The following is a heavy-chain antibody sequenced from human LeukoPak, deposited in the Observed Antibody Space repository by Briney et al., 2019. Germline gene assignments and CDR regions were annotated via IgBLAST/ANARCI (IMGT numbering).Heavy chain of an antibody. CDR2: IHYTGTT. CDR3: ARRGGSFYFYYYMDV. V-gene: IGHV4-59*12. J-gene: IGHJ6*03. D-gene: IGHD1-26*01. CDR1: GGSISNYY. Sequence: SSETLSLTCTVSGGSISNYYWSWIRQPPGKGLEWIGSIHYTGTTFYNPSLKSRVTISFDTSKNQFSLKVTSVTAADTAVYYCARRGGSFYFYYYMDVWGKGTTVTVSS.